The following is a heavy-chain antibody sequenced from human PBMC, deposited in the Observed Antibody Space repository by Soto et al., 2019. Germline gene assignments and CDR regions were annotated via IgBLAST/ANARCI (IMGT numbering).Heavy chain of an antibody. Sequence: GGSLRLSCAASGFTFSSYGMHWVRQAPGKGLEWGALISYDGSNRYYADSVKGRFTVSRDNSKNTLSLQMNSLRAEDTAVYYCAKDGTRCSVGSCYGLDVWGQGTTVTVSS. CDR2: ISYDGSNR. D-gene: IGHD2-15*01. V-gene: IGHV3-30*18. J-gene: IGHJ6*02. CDR3: AKDGTRCSVGSCYGLDV. CDR1: GFTFSSYG.